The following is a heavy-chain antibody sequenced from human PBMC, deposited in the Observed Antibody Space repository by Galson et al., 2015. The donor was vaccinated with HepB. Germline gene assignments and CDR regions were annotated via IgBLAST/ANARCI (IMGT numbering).Heavy chain of an antibody. Sequence: SLRLSCAGSGFIFRHHAMAWIRRAPGKGLEWVSGINGRGSTTYYSDAVKGRFSISRDNSKNTVFLQMDNLKVDDTATYYCVNEGAWFGGDWFDPWGQGTLVTV. CDR2: INGRGSTT. CDR1: GFIFRHHA. V-gene: IGHV3-23*01. CDR3: VNEGAWFGGDWFDP. J-gene: IGHJ5*02. D-gene: IGHD3-16*01.